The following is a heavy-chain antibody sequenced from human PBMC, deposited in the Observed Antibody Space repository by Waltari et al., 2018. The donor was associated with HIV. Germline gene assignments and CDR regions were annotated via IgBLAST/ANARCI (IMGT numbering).Heavy chain of an antibody. CDR1: GFTFSSYG. CDR2: IRYDGSNK. D-gene: IGHD5-18*01. V-gene: IGHV3-30*02. Sequence: QVQLVESGGGVVQPGGSLRLSCVASGFTFSSYGMHWVRQAPGKGLEWVAFIRYDGSNKYYADSVKGRFTISRDNSKNTLYLQMNSLRAEDTAVYYCAKDHGYSYGFDYWGQGTLVTVSS. CDR3: AKDHGYSYGFDY. J-gene: IGHJ4*02.